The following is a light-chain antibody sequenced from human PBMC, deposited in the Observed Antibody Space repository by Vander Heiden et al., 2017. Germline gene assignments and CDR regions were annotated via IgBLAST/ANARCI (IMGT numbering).Light chain of an antibody. CDR1: SSNIGAGYG. Sequence: QSVLTQPPSVSGAPGQRIIISCTGRSSNIGAGYGVHWYQQLPGTAPKLLIYGNTNRPSGVPDRFSGSKSGTSASLAITGLQADDEADYYCQSYDSSLSVVFGGGTKLTVL. CDR3: QSYDSSLSVV. V-gene: IGLV1-40*01. J-gene: IGLJ2*01. CDR2: GNT.